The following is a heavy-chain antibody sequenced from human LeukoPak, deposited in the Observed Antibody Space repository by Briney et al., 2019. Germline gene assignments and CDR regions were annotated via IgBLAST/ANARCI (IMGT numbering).Heavy chain of an antibody. CDR2: MNPNSGNT. J-gene: IGHJ4*02. Sequence: ASVKVSCKASGYTFTSYDINWVRQATGQGLEWMGWMNPNSGNTGYAQKFQGRVTITRNTSISTAYMELSSLRSEDTAVYYCAREWGKSGSYYFDYWAREPWSPSPQ. D-gene: IGHD1-26*01. CDR1: GYTFTSYD. CDR3: AREWGKSGSYYFDY. V-gene: IGHV1-8*03.